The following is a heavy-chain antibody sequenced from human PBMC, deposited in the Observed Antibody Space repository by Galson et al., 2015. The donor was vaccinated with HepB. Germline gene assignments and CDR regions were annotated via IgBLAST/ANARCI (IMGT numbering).Heavy chain of an antibody. CDR2: IWKDGTNK. V-gene: IGHV3-33*01. D-gene: IGHD2-15*01. Sequence: CAASGFTFSNYGMHWVRQAPGKGLEWVALIWKDGTNKYYADSVRGRFSISRDNSKNVLYLQMSSLRDEDTAIYFCAREDRNTFIVSFDYWGQGARVTVSS. J-gene: IGHJ4*02. CDR1: GFTFSNYG. CDR3: AREDRNTFIVSFDY.